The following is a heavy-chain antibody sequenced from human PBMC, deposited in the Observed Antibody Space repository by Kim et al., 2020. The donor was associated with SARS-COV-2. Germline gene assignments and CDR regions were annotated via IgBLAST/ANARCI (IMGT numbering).Heavy chain of an antibody. CDR1: GFTFSNYS. CDR2: LSSSRTYI. CDR3: ARGRPGRRTGFDY. J-gene: IGHJ4*02. D-gene: IGHD1-1*01. V-gene: IGHV3-21*01. Sequence: GGXLRLSCAASGFTFSNYSMNWVRQAPGRGLEWVSSLSSSRTYIYYADSVKGRFTISRDNAKNSLYLQMNSLRDEDTAVYYCARGRPGRRTGFDYWGQGTLVTVSS.